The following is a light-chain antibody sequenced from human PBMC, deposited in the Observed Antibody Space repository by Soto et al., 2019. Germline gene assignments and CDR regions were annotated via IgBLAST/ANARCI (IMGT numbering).Light chain of an antibody. CDR1: SSNIGSNS. CDR2: GNN. J-gene: IGLJ1*01. V-gene: IGLV1-44*01. Sequence: QSVLTQPPSESGAPGQRVTISCSGSSSNIGSNSVNWYQQVAGTAPKLLIYGNNQRPSGVPHRFSDSKSGTSASLAISGLQSEDEADYHRSSYTTTSIVVFGAGTKLTVL. CDR3: SSYTTTSIVV.